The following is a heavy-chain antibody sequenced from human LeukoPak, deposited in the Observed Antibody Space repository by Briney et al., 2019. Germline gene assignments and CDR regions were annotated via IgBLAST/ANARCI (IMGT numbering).Heavy chain of an antibody. J-gene: IGHJ4*02. D-gene: IGHD3-10*01. Sequence: PGGSLRLSCAASGFTFSSYAMSWVRRAPGKGLEWVSAISGSGGSTYYADSVKGRFTISRDNSKNTLYLQMNSLRAEDTAVYYCAKRLEGELFIPRPYFDYWGQGTLVTVSS. V-gene: IGHV3-23*01. CDR2: ISGSGGST. CDR3: AKRLEGELFIPRPYFDY. CDR1: GFTFSSYA.